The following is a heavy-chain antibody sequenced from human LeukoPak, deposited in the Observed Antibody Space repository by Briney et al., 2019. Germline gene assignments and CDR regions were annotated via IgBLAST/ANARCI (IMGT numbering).Heavy chain of an antibody. CDR1: GGTFSSYA. D-gene: IGHD3-9*01. Sequence: ASVKVSCKASGGTFSSYAISWVRQAPGQGLEWMGGIIPIFGTANYAQKFQGRVTITADESTSTAYMEPSSLRSEDTAVYYCARVRGILTGYFDYWGQGTLVTVSS. CDR2: IIPIFGTA. J-gene: IGHJ4*01. V-gene: IGHV1-69*13. CDR3: ARVRGILTGYFDY.